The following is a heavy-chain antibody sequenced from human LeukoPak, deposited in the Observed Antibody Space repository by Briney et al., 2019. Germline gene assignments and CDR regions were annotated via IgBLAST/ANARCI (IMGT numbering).Heavy chain of an antibody. CDR1: GFTFTNYD. V-gene: IGHV3-13*01. J-gene: IGHJ4*02. CDR3: ARGGIQVSGIDEIDH. D-gene: IGHD5-18*01. Sequence: GGSLRLSCAASGFTFTNYDMHCVRQATGRGLEWVSAIGIRGDTYYPGSVKGRFTISRENAKSSLYLQMNSLRAEDTAVYYCARGGIQVSGIDEIDHWGQGTLVTVSS. CDR2: IGIRGDT.